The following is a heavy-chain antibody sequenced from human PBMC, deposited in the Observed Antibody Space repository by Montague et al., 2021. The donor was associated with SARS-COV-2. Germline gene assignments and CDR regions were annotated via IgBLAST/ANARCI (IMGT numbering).Heavy chain of an antibody. J-gene: IGHJ4*02. D-gene: IGHD4-17*01. CDR3: ARVGVYADYPTPPAFDY. CDR2: IYYSGST. Sequence: SETLSLTCTVSGGSISSYYWSWIRQPPGKGLERNGFIYYSGSTNYNPSLKSRVTISVDTSKNQFSLKLSPVTAADTAVYYCARVGVYADYPTPPAFDYWGQGTLVTVSS. V-gene: IGHV4-59*01. CDR1: GGSISSYY.